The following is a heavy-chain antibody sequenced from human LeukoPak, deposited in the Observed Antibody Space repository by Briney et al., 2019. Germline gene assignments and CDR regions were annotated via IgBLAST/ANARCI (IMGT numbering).Heavy chain of an antibody. Sequence: SETLSLTCAVYGGSLSGYYWSWLRQPPGKGLEWIGEINHSGSTNYSPSLKGRATISVDTSKNQYSLKLSSVTAADTAVYYCARDDTSATRHAFDIWGQGTMVTVSS. CDR3: ARDDTSATRHAFDI. D-gene: IGHD3-22*01. V-gene: IGHV4-34*01. CDR2: INHSGST. J-gene: IGHJ3*02. CDR1: GGSLSGYY.